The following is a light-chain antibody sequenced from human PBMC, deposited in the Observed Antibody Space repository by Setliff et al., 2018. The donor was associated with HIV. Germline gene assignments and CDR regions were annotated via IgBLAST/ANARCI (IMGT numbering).Light chain of an antibody. Sequence: QSALTQPASVSGSPGQSITISCTGTSSDIGSSNFVSWYQQHPGKAPKLVIYDVKDRPPGVSNRFSGSKSGNTASLTISGLQAEDEADYYCSSRIVSSALHVFGTGTKVTVL. V-gene: IGLV2-14*03. CDR3: SSRIVSSALHV. CDR1: SSDIGSSNF. J-gene: IGLJ1*01. CDR2: DVK.